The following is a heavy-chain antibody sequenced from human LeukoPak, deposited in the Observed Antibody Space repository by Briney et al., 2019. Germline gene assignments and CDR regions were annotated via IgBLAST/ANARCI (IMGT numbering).Heavy chain of an antibody. CDR1: GYTFTSYY. CDR3: ARVIDRFGELLYNWFDP. D-gene: IGHD3-10*01. CDR2: INPSGGST. J-gene: IGHJ5*02. Sequence: ASVKVSCKASGYTFTSYYMHWVRQAPGQGLEWMGIINPSGGSTSYAQKFQGRVTMTRDTSTSTVYMELSSLRSEDTAVYYCARVIDRFGELLYNWFDPWGQGTLVTVSS. V-gene: IGHV1-46*01.